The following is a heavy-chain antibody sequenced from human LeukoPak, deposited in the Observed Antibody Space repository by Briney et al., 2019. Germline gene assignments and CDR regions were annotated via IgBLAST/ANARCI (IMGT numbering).Heavy chain of an antibody. CDR2: IKEDGTEK. J-gene: IGHJ6*03. CDR1: EFSFSTYW. CDR3: ARSPAGDAWPPAYYMDV. V-gene: IGHV3-7*01. D-gene: IGHD3-10*01. Sequence: GGSLRLSCAASEFSFSTYWMSWVRQAPGKGLEWVADIKEDGTEKYYVGSVKGRFTISRDNAKKSLYLQMNSLRDDDTAVYFCARSPAGDAWPPAYYMDVWGKGTTVTVSS.